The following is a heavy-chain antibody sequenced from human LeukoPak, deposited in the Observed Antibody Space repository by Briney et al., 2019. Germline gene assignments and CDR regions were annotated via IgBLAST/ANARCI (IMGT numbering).Heavy chain of an antibody. Sequence: SETLSLTCSVSGGSFSSYYWSWIRQPPGKGLELIGYIFNSGLTNYNPSLKSRLSISLDRSKNQFSLSLTSVTAADTAVYFCARLDTSDWAWFFDLWGRGTLVSVSS. CDR3: ARLDTSDWAWFFDL. CDR1: GGSFSSYY. CDR2: IFNSGLT. V-gene: IGHV4-4*09. D-gene: IGHD2-21*02. J-gene: IGHJ2*01.